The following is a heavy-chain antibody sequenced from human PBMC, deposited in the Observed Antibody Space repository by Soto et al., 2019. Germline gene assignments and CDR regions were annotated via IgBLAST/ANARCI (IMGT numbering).Heavy chain of an antibody. Sequence: GGSLRLSCATSGLTFSNYAMSWVRQAPGGGLEWVSSMSGSSSTTYYADSVRGRFTISRDRSKNTLYLQMSSLRAEDTALYYCAKNQERELPRVIDFWGQGTMVTVYS. CDR3: AKNQERELPRVIDF. V-gene: IGHV3-23*01. J-gene: IGHJ4*02. CDR1: GLTFSNYA. CDR2: MSGSSSTT. D-gene: IGHD1-7*01.